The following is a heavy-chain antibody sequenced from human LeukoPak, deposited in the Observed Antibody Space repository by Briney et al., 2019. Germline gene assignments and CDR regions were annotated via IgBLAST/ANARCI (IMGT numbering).Heavy chain of an antibody. Sequence: GGSLRLSCVVSGFTFSDYDMTWIRQAPGKGLEWVSHISSSGNTVYYADSVKGRFTVSRDNAKNSLYLQMNSLRAEDTAVYYCARGVVTGGYYFDYWGQGTLVTVSS. CDR1: GFTFSDYD. CDR3: ARGVVTGGYYFDY. D-gene: IGHD3-3*01. J-gene: IGHJ4*02. CDR2: ISSSGNTV. V-gene: IGHV3-11*01.